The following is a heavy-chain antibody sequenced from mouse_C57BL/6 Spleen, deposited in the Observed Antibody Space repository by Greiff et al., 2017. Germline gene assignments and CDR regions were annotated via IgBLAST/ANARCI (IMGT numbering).Heavy chain of an antibody. CDR2: IDPNSGGT. V-gene: IGHV1-72*01. Sequence: QVQLQQPGAELVKPGASVKLSCKASGYTFTSYWMHWVKQRPGRGLEWIGRIDPNSGGTTYNEKFKSKATLPVYKPSSTASMQLSRLTSENFSVYYCAILPLYYDYEYYFDYWGQGTTLTVSS. D-gene: IGHD2-4*01. J-gene: IGHJ2*01. CDR3: AILPLYYDYEYYFDY. CDR1: GYTFTSYW.